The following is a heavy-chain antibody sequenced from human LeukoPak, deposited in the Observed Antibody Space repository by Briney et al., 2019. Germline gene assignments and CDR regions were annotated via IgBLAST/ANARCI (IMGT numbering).Heavy chain of an antibody. D-gene: IGHD3-22*01. CDR3: ARGHSSGYLYYFDY. Sequence: GGSLRLSCAASGFTFDDYGMSWVRQAPGKGLEWVSGINWNGGTTGYADSVKGRFTISRDNAKNSLHLQMNSLRAEDTALYHCARGHSSGYLYYFDYWGQGTLVTVSS. V-gene: IGHV3-20*01. J-gene: IGHJ4*02. CDR2: INWNGGTT. CDR1: GFTFDDYG.